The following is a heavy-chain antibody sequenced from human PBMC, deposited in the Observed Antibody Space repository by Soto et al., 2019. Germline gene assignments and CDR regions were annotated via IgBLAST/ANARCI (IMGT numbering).Heavy chain of an antibody. CDR3: ARLGGYYQALDT. V-gene: IGHV4-59*08. Sequence: QVQLQESGPGLVKPSETLSLTCTVSGGSISPYYWSWIRQPPGKGLEWIGYIYYTGTPRYNPSLKSRDTTSVDTSKNQFSLKLSSVTAADTAVYYCARLGGYYQALDTWGQGTLVTVSS. J-gene: IGHJ5*02. CDR2: IYYTGTP. CDR1: GGSISPYY. D-gene: IGHD3-22*01.